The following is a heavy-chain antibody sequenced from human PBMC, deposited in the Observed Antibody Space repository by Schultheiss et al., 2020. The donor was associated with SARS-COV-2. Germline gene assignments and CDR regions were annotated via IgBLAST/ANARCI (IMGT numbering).Heavy chain of an antibody. D-gene: IGHD4-17*01. CDR1: GFTFSSYG. CDR2: ISDSGSGT. Sequence: GGSLRLSCAASGFTFSSYGMHWVRQAPGKGLEWVSGISDSGSGTFYADSVKGRFTISRDNSKNTLYLQMNSLRAEDTAVYYCAREDYGDYVLDYWGQGTLVTVAS. V-gene: IGHV3-NL1*01. J-gene: IGHJ4*02. CDR3: AREDYGDYVLDY.